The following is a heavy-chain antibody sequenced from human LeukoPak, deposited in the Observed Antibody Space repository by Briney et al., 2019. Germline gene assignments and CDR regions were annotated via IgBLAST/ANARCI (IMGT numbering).Heavy chain of an antibody. Sequence: PGGSLRLSCAASGYTFSNYAMHWVRQAPGKGLEWVAVISYDGAIKYYADSVRGRFTISRDNSNKMLYLQMNSLRDEDTAVYYCARRPAGSSLDYWGQGTLVTVSS. CDR3: ARRPAGSSLDY. V-gene: IGHV3-30-3*01. CDR1: GYTFSNYA. J-gene: IGHJ4*02. CDR2: ISYDGAIK. D-gene: IGHD1-26*01.